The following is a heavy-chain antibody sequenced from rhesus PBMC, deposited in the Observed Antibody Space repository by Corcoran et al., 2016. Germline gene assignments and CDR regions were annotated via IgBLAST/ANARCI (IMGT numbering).Heavy chain of an antibody. CDR2: IDGNSATT. J-gene: IGHJ5-2*01. CDR1: VGSISGFYF. D-gene: IGHD6S26*01. CDR3: ARGASGWSDNSLDV. V-gene: IGHV4-73*01. Sequence: QVKLQQWGEGLMKPSETLSLTCAVYVGSISGFYFWIWIRRAPGKGLEWIGSIDGNSATTNYSPTLKNRVTISKDTFKNQLSLRLYSVTAADTAAYYCARGASGWSDNSLDVWGPGVLVTVSS.